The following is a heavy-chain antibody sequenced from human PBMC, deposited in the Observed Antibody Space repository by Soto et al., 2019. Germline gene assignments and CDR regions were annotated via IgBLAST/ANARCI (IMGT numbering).Heavy chain of an antibody. Sequence: GGSLRLSCAASGFTFSSYAMSWVRQAPGKGLEWVSAISGSGGSTYYADSVKGRFTISRDNSKNTLYLQMDSLRAEDTAVYYCARLPYSYVSLYFFDFWGQGNQVTVSS. J-gene: IGHJ4*02. V-gene: IGHV3-23*01. CDR1: GFTFSSYA. CDR3: ARLPYSYVSLYFFDF. CDR2: ISGSGGST. D-gene: IGHD5-18*01.